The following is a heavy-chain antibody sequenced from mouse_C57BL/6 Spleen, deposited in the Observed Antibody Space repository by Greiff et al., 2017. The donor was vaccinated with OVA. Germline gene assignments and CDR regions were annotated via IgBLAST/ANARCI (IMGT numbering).Heavy chain of an antibody. Sequence: VQLQQPGAELVRPGSSVQLSCTASGFNINDAYMHWVKQRPEQGLAWIGWIAPENGDTEYASKFQGKATITADTSSNTAYLQLSSLTAEDTAVYYCTVFITTVGKDYWGQGTTLTVSS. D-gene: IGHD1-1*01. J-gene: IGHJ2*01. V-gene: IGHV14-4*01. CDR2: IAPENGDT. CDR3: TVFITTVGKDY. CDR1: GFNINDAY.